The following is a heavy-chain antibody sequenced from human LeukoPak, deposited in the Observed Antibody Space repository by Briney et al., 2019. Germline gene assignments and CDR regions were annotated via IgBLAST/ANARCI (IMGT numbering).Heavy chain of an antibody. CDR2: IYTSGST. CDR3: ARDSIHSSSWLNWFDP. D-gene: IGHD6-13*01. J-gene: IGHJ5*02. CDR1: GGSISSYY. V-gene: IGHV4-4*07. Sequence: PSETLSLTCTVSGGSISSYYWSWIRQPAGKGLEWIGRIYTSGSTNYNPSLKSRVTMSVDTSKNQFSLKLSSVTAADTAVYYCARDSIHSSSWLNWFDPWGQGTLVTVSS.